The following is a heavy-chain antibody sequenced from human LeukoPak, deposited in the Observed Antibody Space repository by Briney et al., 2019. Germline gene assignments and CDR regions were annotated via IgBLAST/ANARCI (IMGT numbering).Heavy chain of an antibody. J-gene: IGHJ4*02. V-gene: IGHV1-46*01. CDR2: INPSGGST. CDR1: GYTFPSYF. Sequence: ASVKVSCKASGYTFPSYFMHWVRQAPGQGLEWMGIINPSGGSTSYAQKFQGRVTMTRDTSTSTVYMELSSLRSEDTAVYYCARETSSSCSDYWGQGTLVTVSS. CDR3: ARETSSSCSDY. D-gene: IGHD6-13*01.